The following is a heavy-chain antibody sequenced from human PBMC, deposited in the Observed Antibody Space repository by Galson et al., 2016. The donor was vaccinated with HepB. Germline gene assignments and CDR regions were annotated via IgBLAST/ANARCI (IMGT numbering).Heavy chain of an antibody. Sequence: ETLSLTCGVYDGSFSSNYWAWIRQSPGKGLEWIGEINHRGNTNYNPSLQGRVTLSVDTSKFQALLKVKSLTAADTGVYYRARGQRLWFGESGYYFDAWGQGTPVTVSS. J-gene: IGHJ4*02. CDR1: DGSFSSNY. CDR2: INHRGNT. CDR3: ARGQRLWFGESGYYFDA. D-gene: IGHD3-10*01. V-gene: IGHV4-34*01.